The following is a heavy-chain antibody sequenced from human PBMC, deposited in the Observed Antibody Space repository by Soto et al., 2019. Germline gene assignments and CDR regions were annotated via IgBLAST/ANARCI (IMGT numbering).Heavy chain of an antibody. J-gene: IGHJ5*02. CDR3: ARVVGGQWLVNWFDP. D-gene: IGHD6-19*01. CDR2: IYYSGST. Sequence: SETLCLTCTVSGGSISSYYWSWIRQPPGKGLEWIGYIYYSGSTNYNPSLKSRVTISVDTSKNQFSLKLSSVTAADTAVYYGARVVGGQWLVNWFDPWGQGTLVTVSS. V-gene: IGHV4-59*01. CDR1: GGSISSYY.